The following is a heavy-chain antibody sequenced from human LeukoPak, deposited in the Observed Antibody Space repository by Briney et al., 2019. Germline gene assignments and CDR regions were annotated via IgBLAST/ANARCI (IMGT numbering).Heavy chain of an antibody. D-gene: IGHD3-22*01. CDR1: GFTVSNNY. CDR3: AKDAWYYYDSSGYDY. Sequence: GGSLRLSCAASGFTVSNNYMTWVRQAPGKGLEWVSAISGSGGSTYYADSVKGRFTISRDNSKNTLYLQMNSLRAEDTAVYYCAKDAWYYYDSSGYDYWGQGTLVTVSS. V-gene: IGHV3-23*01. J-gene: IGHJ4*02. CDR2: ISGSGGST.